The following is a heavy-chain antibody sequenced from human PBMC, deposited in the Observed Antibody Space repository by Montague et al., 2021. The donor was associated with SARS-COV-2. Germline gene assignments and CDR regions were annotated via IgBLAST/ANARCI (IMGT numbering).Heavy chain of an antibody. CDR3: ATHRQHHNH. V-gene: IGHV4-59*08. Sequence: SETLSLTCTVSGGSISGYYWTWIRQPPRKGLEWIGYIFYNGDTNYNPSLKSRVSISVDTSKNQFSLKLIAVTAADTAVYFCATHRQHHNHWGQGAMVAVSS. D-gene: IGHD6-13*01. CDR1: GGSISGYY. J-gene: IGHJ5*02. CDR2: IFYNGDT.